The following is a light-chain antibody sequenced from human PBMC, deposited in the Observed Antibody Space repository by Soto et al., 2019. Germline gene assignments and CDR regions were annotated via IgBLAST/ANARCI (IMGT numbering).Light chain of an antibody. J-gene: IGLJ1*01. CDR2: EVT. V-gene: IGLV2-18*02. Sequence: QSALTQPPSVSGSPGQSVTISCTGTSSEVGKYDRVSWYQQPPGTAPRLIMYEVTNRPSGVPARFSGSKSGNTASLTISGLQAEDEADYFCSSYTSASRYVFGAGTKVTVL. CDR1: SSEVGKYDR. CDR3: SSYTSASRYV.